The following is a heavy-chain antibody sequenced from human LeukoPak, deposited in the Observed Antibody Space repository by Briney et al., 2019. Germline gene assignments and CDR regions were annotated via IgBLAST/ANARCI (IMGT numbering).Heavy chain of an antibody. V-gene: IGHV3-49*04. D-gene: IGHD3-10*01. CDR1: GFTFGDYA. CDR2: IRSKAYGGTT. CDR3: TRGDLYGSGSYYSYGMDV. Sequence: GGSLRLSCTASGFTFGDYAMSWVRQAPGKGLEWVGFIRSKAYGGTTEYAASVKGRFTISRDDYKSIAYLQMNSLKTEDTDVYYRTRGDLYGSGSYYSYGMDVWGQGTTVTVSS. J-gene: IGHJ6*02.